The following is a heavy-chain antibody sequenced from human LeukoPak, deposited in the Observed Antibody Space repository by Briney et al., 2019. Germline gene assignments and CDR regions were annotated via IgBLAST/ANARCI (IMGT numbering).Heavy chain of an antibody. Sequence: PSETLSLTCAVYGGSFSGYYWSWIRQPPGKGLEWIGEINHSGSTNYNPSLKSRVTISVDTSKNQFSLKLSSVTAADTAVYYCARGRYYCSGGSCYSKRYYFDYWGQGTLVTVSS. CDR1: GGSFSGYY. CDR3: ARGRYYCSGGSCYSKRYYFDY. V-gene: IGHV4-34*01. J-gene: IGHJ4*02. D-gene: IGHD2-15*01. CDR2: INHSGST.